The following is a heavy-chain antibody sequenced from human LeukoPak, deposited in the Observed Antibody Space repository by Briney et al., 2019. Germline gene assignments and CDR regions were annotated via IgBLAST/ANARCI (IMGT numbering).Heavy chain of an antibody. V-gene: IGHV3-21*01. CDR1: GFTFSSYS. CDR3: ARDLHHDGMDV. CDR2: ISSSSSYI. Sequence: GGSLRLFCAASGFTFSSYSMNWVRQAPGKGLEWVSSISSSSSYIYYADSVKGRFTISRDNAKNSLYLQMNSLRAEDTAVYYCARDLHHDGMDVWGQGTTVTVSS. D-gene: IGHD4-11*01. J-gene: IGHJ6*02.